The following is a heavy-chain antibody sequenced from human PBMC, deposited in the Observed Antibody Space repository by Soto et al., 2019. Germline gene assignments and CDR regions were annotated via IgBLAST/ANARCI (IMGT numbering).Heavy chain of an antibody. CDR1: GLSITDSEMG. CDR3: ARRHLAVAVSTWFDA. Sequence: QVTLKESGPVLVKPTETLTLRCTVSGLSITDSEMGVSWIRQPPGQPLEWLAHIDSSGEKSYRTFLKSRLAISKDTSNSQIVLTMTNMDPADTATYYCARRHLAVAVSTWFDAWGQGIPVTVSS. J-gene: IGHJ5*02. D-gene: IGHD2-2*01. V-gene: IGHV2-26*01. CDR2: IDSSGEK.